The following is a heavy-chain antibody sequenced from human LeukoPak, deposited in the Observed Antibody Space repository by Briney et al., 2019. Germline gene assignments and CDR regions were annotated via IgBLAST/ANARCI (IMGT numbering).Heavy chain of an antibody. D-gene: IGHD4-17*01. V-gene: IGHV4-59*01. J-gene: IGHJ6*03. Sequence: SETLSLTCTVSGGSISSYYWSWIRQPPGKGLEWIGYIYYSGSTNDNTSLKSRVTISVDTTKNQFSLKLSSVTAADTAVYYCARSYGDYEWYYYYYMDVWGKGTTVTVSS. CDR2: IYYSGST. CDR1: GGSISSYY. CDR3: ARSYGDYEWYYYYYMDV.